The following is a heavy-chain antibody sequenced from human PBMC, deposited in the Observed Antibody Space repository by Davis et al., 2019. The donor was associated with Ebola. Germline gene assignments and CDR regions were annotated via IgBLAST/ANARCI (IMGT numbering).Heavy chain of an antibody. CDR1: GYSFTSYW. J-gene: IGHJ4*01. V-gene: IGHV5-51*01. CDR3: ARHAAGDYAIFDY. CDR2: IYPDDSAT. Sequence: GESLKISCKGSGYSFTSYWIGWVRQMPGKGLAWMGIIYPDDSATRYSPSFLDQVTISVDKSVSTAYLQWSSLKASDSAIYYCARHAAGDYAIFDYWGQGTLVTVSS. D-gene: IGHD4-17*01.